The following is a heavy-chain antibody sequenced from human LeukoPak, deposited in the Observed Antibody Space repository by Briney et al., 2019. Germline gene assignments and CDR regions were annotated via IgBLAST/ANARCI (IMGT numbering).Heavy chain of an antibody. J-gene: IGHJ4*02. CDR2: INPSGGST. Sequence: ASVKVSCKASGYTFTSYYMHWVRQAPGQGLEWMGIINPSGGSTSYAQKFQGRVTMTRDTSTSTVYMELSSLRSEDTAVYYCARIRRSGGSCYKSPFDYWGQGTLVTVSS. CDR1: GYTFTSYY. CDR3: ARIRRSGGSCYKSPFDY. D-gene: IGHD2-15*01. V-gene: IGHV1-46*01.